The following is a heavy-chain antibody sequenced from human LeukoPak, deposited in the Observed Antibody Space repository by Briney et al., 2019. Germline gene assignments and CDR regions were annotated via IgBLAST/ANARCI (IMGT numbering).Heavy chain of an antibody. CDR2: ISSNGGST. Sequence: GGSLRLSCAASGFAFSSYWMSWVRQAPGKGLEYVSAISSNGGSTYYANSVKGRFTVSRDNSKNTLYLQMGSLRAEDMAVYYCARDRPSYCSSTSCYRYQDYYYYMDVWGKGTTVTVSS. CDR3: ARDRPSYCSSTSCYRYQDYYYYMDV. D-gene: IGHD2-2*01. CDR1: GFAFSSYW. V-gene: IGHV3-64*01. J-gene: IGHJ6*03.